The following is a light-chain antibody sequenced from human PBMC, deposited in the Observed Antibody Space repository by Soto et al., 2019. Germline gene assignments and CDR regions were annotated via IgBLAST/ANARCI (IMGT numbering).Light chain of an antibody. CDR3: TSYTTSSTGV. CDR2: EVS. CDR1: YRDVGAYNY. V-gene: IGLV2-14*01. Sequence: QSALTQPASVSGSPGQSITISCTGTYRDVGAYNYVSWYQQHPGRAPKLIIYEVSNRPSGVSNRFSGSKSGNTASLTISGLQAEDETDYYCTSYTTSSTGVFGGGTKLTVL. J-gene: IGLJ3*02.